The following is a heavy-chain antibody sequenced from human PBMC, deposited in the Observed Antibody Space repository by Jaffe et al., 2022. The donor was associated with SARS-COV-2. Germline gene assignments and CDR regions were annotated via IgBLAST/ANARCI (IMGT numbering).Heavy chain of an antibody. D-gene: IGHD2-2*01. V-gene: IGHV4-31*03. CDR1: GGSISSGGYY. J-gene: IGHJ6*02. CDR2: IYYSGST. Sequence: QVQLQETGPGLVKPSQTLSLTCTVSGGSISSGGYYWSWIRQHPGKGLEWIGYIYYSGSTYYNPSLRSRVTISVDTSKNQFSLKLSSVTAADTAVYYCARNILVVLSGNNYYYGMDVWGQGTSVTVSS. CDR3: ARNILVVLSGNNYYYGMDV.